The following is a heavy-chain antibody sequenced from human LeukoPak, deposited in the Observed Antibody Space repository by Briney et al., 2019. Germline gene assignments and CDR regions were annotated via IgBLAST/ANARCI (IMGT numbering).Heavy chain of an antibody. J-gene: IGHJ4*02. CDR1: GYTFTSYY. V-gene: IGHV1-46*01. D-gene: IGHD3-3*01. CDR3: ARGPHLRFLEWLLGDY. CDR2: INPSGGST. Sequence: ASVKVSCKASGYTFTSYYMHWMRQAPGQGPEWMGIINPSGGSTSYAQKFQGRVTMTRDMSTSTVYMELSSLRSEDTAVYYCARGPHLRFLEWLLGDYWGQGTLVTVSS.